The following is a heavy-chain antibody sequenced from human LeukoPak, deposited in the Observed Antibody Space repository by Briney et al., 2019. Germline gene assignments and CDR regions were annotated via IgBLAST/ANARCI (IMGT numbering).Heavy chain of an antibody. Sequence: SETLSLTCTVSGGSISPYYWSWIRQPPGKGLEWIAYIYYSGSTDYNPSLKSRVTISVDTSKNQFSLKLSSVTAADTAVYYCARERSGWKDAFDIWGQGTMVTVSS. CDR3: ARERSGWKDAFDI. V-gene: IGHV4-59*01. CDR2: IYYSGST. CDR1: GGSISPYY. D-gene: IGHD1-1*01. J-gene: IGHJ3*02.